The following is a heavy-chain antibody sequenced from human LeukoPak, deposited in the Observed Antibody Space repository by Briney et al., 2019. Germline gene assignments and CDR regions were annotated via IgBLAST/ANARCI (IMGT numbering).Heavy chain of an antibody. D-gene: IGHD6-13*01. CDR1: GGSVSSSSYY. CDR3: ASRIAAAGSVDY. V-gene: IGHV4-39*01. CDR2: TYYTGST. J-gene: IGHJ4*02. Sequence: SETLSLTCTVSGGSVSSSSYYWGWIRQPPGKGLDWIGRTYYTGSTYYNLSLKSRGTISVDTSKDQFSLKLSFVTAADTAVYYCASRIAAAGSVDYWGQGTLVSVCS.